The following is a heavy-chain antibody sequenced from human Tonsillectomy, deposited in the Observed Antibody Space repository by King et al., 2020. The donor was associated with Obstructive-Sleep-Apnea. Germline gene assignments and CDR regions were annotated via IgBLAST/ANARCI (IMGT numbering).Heavy chain of an antibody. D-gene: IGHD6-13*01. V-gene: IGHV3-30*03. CDR3: GGYNWFDP. CDR2: ISFDGSDK. J-gene: IGHJ5*02. CDR1: GFTFSNFG. Sequence: VQLVESGGGVVQPGRSLRLSCAASGFTFSNFGMHWVRQAPGEGLDWVAIISFDGSDKYYADSLKGRFTISRDNSKSTRYLQMNSMGPEDTAVYYCGGYNWFDPWGQGTLVTVSS.